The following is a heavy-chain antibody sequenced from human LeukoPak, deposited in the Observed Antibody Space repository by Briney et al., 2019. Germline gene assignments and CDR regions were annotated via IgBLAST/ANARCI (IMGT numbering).Heavy chain of an antibody. J-gene: IGHJ3*02. Sequence: ASVKVSCKASGYTFTGYYMHWVRQAPGQGLEWMGWINAGNGNTKYSQKFQGRVTITRDTSASTAYMELSSLRSEDTAVYYCARYQLLLDAFDIWGQGTMVTVSS. V-gene: IGHV1-3*01. CDR3: ARYQLLLDAFDI. CDR2: INAGNGNT. D-gene: IGHD2-2*01. CDR1: GYTFTGYY.